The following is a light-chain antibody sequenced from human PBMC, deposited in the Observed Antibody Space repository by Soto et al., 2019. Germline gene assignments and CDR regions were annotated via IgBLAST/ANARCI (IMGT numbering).Light chain of an antibody. Sequence: DIQLTQAPSFLSASVGDRVTITCRASQGISSYLAWYQQKPGKAPKLLIYAASTLQSGVPSRFSGSGSGTEFTLTISSLQPEDFATYYCQQYNSYSWTCGQGTKVDIK. V-gene: IGKV1-9*01. CDR1: QGISSY. CDR2: AAS. J-gene: IGKJ1*01. CDR3: QQYNSYSWT.